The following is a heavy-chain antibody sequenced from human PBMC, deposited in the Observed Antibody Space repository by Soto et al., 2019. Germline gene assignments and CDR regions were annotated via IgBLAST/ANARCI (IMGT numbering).Heavy chain of an antibody. CDR2: IYYSGST. Sequence: SETLSLTCTVAGGSISKYYSIWIRQPPGKGLEWIGYIYYSGSTNYNPSLKSRVTISVDTSKNQFSLKLSSVTAADIAVYYCARTDYYGSGTLEYWGQGTLVTVSS. D-gene: IGHD3-10*01. CDR3: ARTDYYGSGTLEY. V-gene: IGHV4-59*01. J-gene: IGHJ4*02. CDR1: GGSISKYY.